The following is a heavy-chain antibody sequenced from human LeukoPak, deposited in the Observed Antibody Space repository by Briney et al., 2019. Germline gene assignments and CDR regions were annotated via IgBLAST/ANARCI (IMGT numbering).Heavy chain of an antibody. CDR1: GGSIFSSSYC. CDR2: VYYSGST. J-gene: IGHJ5*02. Sequence: SETLSLTCTVSGGSIFSSSYCWGWIRQPPGKGLEWIGSVYYSGSTYYNPSLKSRVTISVDTSKNQFSLKLTSVTAADTAVYYCARHHRRDSSGLGASWFDPWGQGTLVTVSS. D-gene: IGHD6-19*01. V-gene: IGHV4-39*01. CDR3: ARHHRRDSSGLGASWFDP.